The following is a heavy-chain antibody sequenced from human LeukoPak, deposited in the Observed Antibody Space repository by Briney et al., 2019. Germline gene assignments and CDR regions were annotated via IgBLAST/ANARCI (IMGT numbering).Heavy chain of an antibody. CDR3: ARRIIAAGGGGNFDY. CDR2: IYYSGST. V-gene: IGHV4-39*01. Sequence: SETLSLTCTVSGGSISSSSYYWGWIRQPPGKGLEWIGSIYYSGSTYYNPSLKSRVTISVDTSKNQFSLKLSSVTAADTAVYYWARRIIAAGGGGNFDYWGQGTLVTVSS. CDR1: GGSISSSSYY. J-gene: IGHJ4*02. D-gene: IGHD6-25*01.